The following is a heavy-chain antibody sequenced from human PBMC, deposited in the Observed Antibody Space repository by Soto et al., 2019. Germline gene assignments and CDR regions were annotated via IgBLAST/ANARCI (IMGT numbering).Heavy chain of an antibody. V-gene: IGHV3-49*04. J-gene: IGHJ6*02. D-gene: IGHD4-4*01. Sequence: GESLKISCTASGFTFGDYAMSWVRQAPGKGLEWVGFIRSKAYGGTTEYAASVKGRFTISRDDSKSIAYLQMNSLKTEDTAVYYCTRDKEVGYSNYYYYYGMDVWGQGTTVTVSS. CDR3: TRDKEVGYSNYYYYYGMDV. CDR2: IRSKAYGGTT. CDR1: GFTFGDYA.